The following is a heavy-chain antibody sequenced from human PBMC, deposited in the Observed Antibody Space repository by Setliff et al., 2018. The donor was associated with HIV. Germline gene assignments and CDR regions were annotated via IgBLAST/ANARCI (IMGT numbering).Heavy chain of an antibody. J-gene: IGHJ4*02. V-gene: IGHV3-33*08. CDR2: IWYDGSNE. CDR3: ARDPPGSGFHLDY. D-gene: IGHD5-12*01. CDR1: GFTVSSNY. Sequence: GSLRLSCAASGFTVSSNYMHWVRQAPGKGLEWVAFIWYDGSNEYYADSEKGRFTISRDNSKNTMYLQMNTLRVEDTAVYYCARDPPGSGFHLDYWGQGTPVTVSS.